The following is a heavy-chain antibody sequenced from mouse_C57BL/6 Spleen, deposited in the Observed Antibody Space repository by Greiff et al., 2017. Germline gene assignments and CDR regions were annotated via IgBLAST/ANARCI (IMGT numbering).Heavy chain of an antibody. D-gene: IGHD2-5*01. CDR1: GYTFTSYW. CDR2: INPSSGYT. Sequence: QVQLKESGAELAKPGASVKLSCKASGYTFTSYWMHWVKQRPGQDLEWIGYINPSSGYTKYNQKFKDKATLTADKSSSTAYMQLSSLTYEDSAVYYCAAYYSNPAWFAYWGQGTLVTVSA. J-gene: IGHJ3*01. CDR3: AAYYSNPAWFAY. V-gene: IGHV1-7*01.